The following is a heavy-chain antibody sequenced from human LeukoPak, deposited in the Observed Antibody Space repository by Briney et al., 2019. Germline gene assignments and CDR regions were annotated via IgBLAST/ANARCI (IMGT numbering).Heavy chain of an antibody. CDR3: ASPRVGSVDAFDI. Sequence: PSEALSLTCTVSGGSISSYYWSWIRQPPGKGLEWIGEINHSGSTNYNPSLKSRVTISVDTSKNQFSLKLSSVTAADTAVYYCASPRVGSVDAFDIWGQGAMVTVSS. CDR1: GGSISSYY. V-gene: IGHV4-34*01. CDR2: INHSGST. J-gene: IGHJ3*02.